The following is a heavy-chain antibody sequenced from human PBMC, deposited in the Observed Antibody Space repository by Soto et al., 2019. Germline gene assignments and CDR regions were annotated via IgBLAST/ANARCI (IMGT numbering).Heavy chain of an antibody. D-gene: IGHD2-15*01. J-gene: IGHJ4*02. CDR3: ASFNLGYCSGGTCYY. V-gene: IGHV4-39*01. CDR1: GGSISSGGYY. Sequence: PSETLSLTCTVSGGSISSGGYYWSWIRQPPGKGLEWIGSIYYSGSTYYNPSLKSRVTISVDTSKNQFSLELNSVTAADTAVYYCASFNLGYCSGGTCYYWGQGTLVTVSS. CDR2: IYYSGST.